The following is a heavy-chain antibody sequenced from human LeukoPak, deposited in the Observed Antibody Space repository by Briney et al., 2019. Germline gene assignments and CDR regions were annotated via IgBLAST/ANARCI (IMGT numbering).Heavy chain of an antibody. D-gene: IGHD2-8*01. Sequence: ASVKVSCKASGGTFSSYAISWVRQAPGQGLEWMGGIIPIFGTANYAQKFQGRVTITTDESTSTAYMELSSLRSEDTAVYYCALGLGYCTNGVCTGDAIDIWSQGTMVTVSS. J-gene: IGHJ3*02. CDR1: GGTFSSYA. V-gene: IGHV1-69*05. CDR3: ALGLGYCTNGVCTGDAIDI. CDR2: IIPIFGTA.